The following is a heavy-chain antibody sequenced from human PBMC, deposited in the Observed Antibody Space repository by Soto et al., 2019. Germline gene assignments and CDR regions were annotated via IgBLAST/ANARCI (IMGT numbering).Heavy chain of an antibody. V-gene: IGHV3-23*01. D-gene: IGHD1-26*01. CDR1: GFTFSSFA. J-gene: IGHJ4*02. CDR2: ISGSGGST. Sequence: GGSLRLSCAASGFTFSSFAMSWVRQAPGKGLDWVSAISGSGGSTYSADSVKGQFTISRDNSKNTLYLQMNSLRAEDTAVYYCAKDLSEKGATEGGYWGQGTLVTVSS. CDR3: AKDLSEKGATEGGY.